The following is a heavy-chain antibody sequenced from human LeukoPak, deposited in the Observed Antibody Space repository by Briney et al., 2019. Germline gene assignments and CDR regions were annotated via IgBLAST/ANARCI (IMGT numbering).Heavy chain of an antibody. D-gene: IGHD2-15*01. CDR2: ISGSSSII. CDR3: AKGYGHVINWFDP. Sequence: PGGSLRLSCEASGFTFSSYSMNWVRQAPGKGLEWVSFISGSSSIIHYADSVKGRFTISRDNAKNSLYLQMNSLRAEDTAVYYCAKGYGHVINWFDPWGQGTLVTVSS. V-gene: IGHV3-48*04. CDR1: GFTFSSYS. J-gene: IGHJ5*02.